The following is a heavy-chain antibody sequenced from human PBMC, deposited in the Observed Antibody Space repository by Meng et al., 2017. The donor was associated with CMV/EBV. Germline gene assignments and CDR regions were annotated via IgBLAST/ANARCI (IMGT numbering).Heavy chain of an antibody. J-gene: IGHJ4*02. Sequence: GESLKISCAASGFTFSTYEMNWVRQAPGKGLEWVSYISSAGNTIYYADSVKGRFTITRDNAKNSLFLQMNSLRAEDTAVYYCARDSGRMNYWGQGTLVTVSS. D-gene: IGHD2-8*01. CDR3: ARDSGRMNY. V-gene: IGHV3-48*03. CDR1: GFTFSTYE. CDR2: ISSAGNTI.